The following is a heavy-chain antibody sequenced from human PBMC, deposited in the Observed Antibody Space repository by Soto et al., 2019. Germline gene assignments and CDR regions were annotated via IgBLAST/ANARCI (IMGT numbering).Heavy chain of an antibody. J-gene: IGHJ4*02. CDR3: ARVPDY. CDR1: GGSISTYY. D-gene: IGHD2-2*01. V-gene: IGHV4-59*01. Sequence: SETLSLTCTVSGGSISTYYWSWIRQPPGKGLEWIGYFYYSGSTNYNPSLKSRVTISTDTSKNQFSLRLSSATAADTAVYYCARVPDYWGQGILVTVSS. CDR2: FYYSGST.